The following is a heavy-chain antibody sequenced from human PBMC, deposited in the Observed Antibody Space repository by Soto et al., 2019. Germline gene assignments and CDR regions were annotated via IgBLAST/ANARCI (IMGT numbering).Heavy chain of an antibody. CDR3: ARDRGVVTSGSAYYFDY. D-gene: IGHD2-2*01. CDR2: ISGYNGNT. Sequence: QVQLVQSGPEVKKPGASVKVSCKATGYTFRSYGVTWVRQAPGQGLEWMGWISGYNGNTEYAQKLQGRVTMTTDTSTSTVYMELRSLGSADTAVYYCARDRGVVTSGSAYYFDYWGQGTLVTVSS. V-gene: IGHV1-18*01. CDR1: GYTFRSYG. J-gene: IGHJ4*02.